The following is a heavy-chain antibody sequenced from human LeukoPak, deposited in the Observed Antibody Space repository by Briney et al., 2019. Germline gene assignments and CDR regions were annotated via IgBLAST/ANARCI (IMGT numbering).Heavy chain of an antibody. Sequence: SGTLSLPFTVSGGSISSYYWSWVRQPPGKGEGRIGYIYYTLSTNYTPSLKSRVTISVDTSKNQFSLKLSSVTAADTAVYYCARDGDSRDSFDIWGQGTMVTVSS. CDR2: IYYTLST. D-gene: IGHD3-22*01. V-gene: IGHV4-59*01. J-gene: IGHJ3*02. CDR3: ARDGDSRDSFDI. CDR1: GGSISSYY.